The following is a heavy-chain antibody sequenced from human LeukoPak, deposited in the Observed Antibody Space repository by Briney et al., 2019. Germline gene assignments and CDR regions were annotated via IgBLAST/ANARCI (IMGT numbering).Heavy chain of an antibody. CDR3: ARLSGAVHLGAFDI. Sequence: SENPSLTCAVSGGSIRNYYWSWIRQPPGKGLEWIWDIHTSGTSKQKPPPKSRVTISVDPSKNPYPLSPRFWTGADTAWYICARLSGAVHLGAFDIWGQGTMVTVSS. V-gene: IGHV4-4*09. CDR1: GGSIRNYY. D-gene: IGHD3-3*01. J-gene: IGHJ3*02. CDR2: IHTSGTS.